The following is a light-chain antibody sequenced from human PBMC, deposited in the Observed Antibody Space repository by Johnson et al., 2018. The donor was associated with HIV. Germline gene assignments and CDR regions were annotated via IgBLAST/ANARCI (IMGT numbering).Light chain of an antibody. CDR3: ETWDSSLSGYYV. V-gene: IGLV1-51*02. CDR2: ENN. Sequence: QSVLTQPPSVSAAPGQKVTISCSGSSSDMGNYVVSWYQQLPGTAPKLLIYENNKRPSGIPDRFSGSKSGTSATLGITGLQTGDEADYYCETWDSSLSGYYVFGTGTKLTVL. CDR1: SSDMGNYV. J-gene: IGLJ1*01.